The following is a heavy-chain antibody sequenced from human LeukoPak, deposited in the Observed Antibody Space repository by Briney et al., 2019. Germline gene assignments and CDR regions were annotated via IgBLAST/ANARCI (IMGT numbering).Heavy chain of an antibody. V-gene: IGHV4-39*01. D-gene: IGHD6-6*01. Sequence: SETLSLTCTVSGGSISSSSYYWGWIRQPPGKGLEWVGSIYYSGSTYYNPSLKSRVTISVDTSKNQFSLKLSSVTAADTAVYYCATYSWQLVEGYNWFDPWGQGTLVTVSS. CDR2: IYYSGST. J-gene: IGHJ5*02. CDR1: GGSISSSSYY. CDR3: ATYSWQLVEGYNWFDP.